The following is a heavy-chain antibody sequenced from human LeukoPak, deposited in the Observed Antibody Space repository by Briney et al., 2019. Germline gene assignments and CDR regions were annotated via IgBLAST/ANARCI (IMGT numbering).Heavy chain of an antibody. V-gene: IGHV1-24*01. CDR1: GYTLTELS. CDR3: ATDQGGSYGFDY. CDR2: FDPEDGET. D-gene: IGHD1-26*01. J-gene: IGHJ4*02. Sequence: ASVKVSCKVSGYTLTELSMHWVRQTPGIGLEWMGGFDPEDGETIYAQKFQGRVTMTEDTSTDTAYMELSSLRSEDTAVYYCATDQGGSYGFDYWGQGTLVTVSS.